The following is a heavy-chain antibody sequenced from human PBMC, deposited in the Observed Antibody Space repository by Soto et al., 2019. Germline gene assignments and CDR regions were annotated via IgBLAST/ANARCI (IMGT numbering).Heavy chain of an antibody. D-gene: IGHD3-10*01. CDR2: ISSSSIYT. Sequence: EVQLVESGGGLVKPGGSLRLSCVVSGFTFSSYSMNWVRQAPGKGLEWVSSISSSSIYTYYADSVMGRFTISRDNAKNSVYLQMNSLRAEDTAVYYCARDFKESQYYYYCMDVWGKGTTVTVSS. V-gene: IGHV3-21*06. CDR3: ARDFKESQYYYYCMDV. J-gene: IGHJ6*03. CDR1: GFTFSSYS.